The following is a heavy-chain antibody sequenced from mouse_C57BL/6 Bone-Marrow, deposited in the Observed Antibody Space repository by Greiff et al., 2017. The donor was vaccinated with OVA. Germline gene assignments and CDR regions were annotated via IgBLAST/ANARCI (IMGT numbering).Heavy chain of an antibody. CDR1: GFTFSDYY. V-gene: IGHV5-16*01. Sequence: EVKVVESEGGLVQPGSSMKLSCTASGFTFSDYYMAWVRQVPEKGLEWVANINSDGSSTYYLDSLKSRFIISRDNAKNILYLQMSSLKSEDTATYYCAREFITTSLYAMDYWGQGTSVTVSS. J-gene: IGHJ4*01. D-gene: IGHD1-1*01. CDR2: INSDGSST. CDR3: AREFITTSLYAMDY.